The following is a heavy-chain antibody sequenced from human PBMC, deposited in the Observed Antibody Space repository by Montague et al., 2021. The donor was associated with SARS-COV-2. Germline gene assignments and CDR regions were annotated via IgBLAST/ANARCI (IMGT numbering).Heavy chain of an antibody. CDR3: ARLRDGVVPSPILGVGPYYSYYFMDV. D-gene: IGHD3-10*01. J-gene: IGHJ6*03. Sequence: SETLSLTCAVYGGSFSGYYWNWIRQPPGKGLEWIGEINHGGSTNYNPSLKSRLTISTDPSKNQFSLKLTSVAAADTAVYYCARLRDGVVPSPILGVGPYYSYYFMDVWGKGTTVTGSS. V-gene: IGHV4-34*01. CDR1: GGSFSGYY. CDR2: INHGGST.